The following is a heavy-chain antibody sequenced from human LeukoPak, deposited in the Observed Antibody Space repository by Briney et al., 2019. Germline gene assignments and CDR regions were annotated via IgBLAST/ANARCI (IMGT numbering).Heavy chain of an antibody. CDR2: ISTSNGNS. CDR3: ARHWGPANSIDFDY. D-gene: IGHD2/OR15-2a*01. V-gene: IGHV1-18*01. CDR1: GYTLITEV. Sequence: ASVKVSCKASGYTLITEVISWVRPAPGQGREWMGWISTSNGNSKYAQKLQGRGTMTTDTSATTVYMELTNLRSDDTAVYYCARHWGPANSIDFDYWGQGTLVTVSS. J-gene: IGHJ4*02.